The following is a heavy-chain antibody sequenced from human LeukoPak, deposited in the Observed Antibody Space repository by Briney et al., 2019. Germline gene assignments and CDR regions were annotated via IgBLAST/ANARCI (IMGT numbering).Heavy chain of an antibody. Sequence: PGGSLRLSCAASGFTFSHFWMHWVRQVPGKGLVWVSRISNDGSRTAYADSVKGRFTISRDNAKNSLYLQMNSLRAEDTAVYYCSCVVGRPYWGQGTLVTVSS. J-gene: IGHJ4*02. V-gene: IGHV3-74*01. CDR1: GFTFSHFW. D-gene: IGHD6-6*01. CDR2: ISNDGSRT. CDR3: SCVVGRPY.